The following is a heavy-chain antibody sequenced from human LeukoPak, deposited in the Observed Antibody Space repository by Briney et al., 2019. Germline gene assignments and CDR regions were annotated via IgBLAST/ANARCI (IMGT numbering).Heavy chain of an antibody. CDR3: AGLVGRYSSGLYYYYFDY. J-gene: IGHJ4*02. Sequence: SETLSLTCTVSGDSINSLDLWSWVRQPPGKGLEWIGEIYLSGTTHSNPSVKSRVTISIDESKNQFFLNLSSVTAADTAVYYCAGLVGRYSSGLYYYYFDYWGQGTLVTVSS. V-gene: IGHV4-4*02. CDR2: IYLSGTT. CDR1: GDSINSLDL. D-gene: IGHD3-22*01.